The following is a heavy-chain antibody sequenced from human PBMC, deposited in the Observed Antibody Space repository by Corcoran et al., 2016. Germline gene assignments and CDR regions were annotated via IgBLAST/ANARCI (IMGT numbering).Heavy chain of an antibody. CDR1: GGSISSYY. V-gene: IGHV4-59*01. Sequence: QVQLQEWGPGLVKTSETLSLTCTVSGGSISSYYWSWIRQPPGKGLEWIGYIYYRGSTNYNPSLKSRVTISVDTSKNQFSLKLSSVTAADTAVYYCARAFLGGVVSVCGQGTTVTVSS. CDR2: IYYRGST. J-gene: IGHJ6*02. CDR3: ARAFLGGVVSV. D-gene: IGHD3-3*01.